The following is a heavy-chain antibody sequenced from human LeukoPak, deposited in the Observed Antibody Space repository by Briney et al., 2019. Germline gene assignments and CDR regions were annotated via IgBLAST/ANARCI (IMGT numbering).Heavy chain of an antibody. J-gene: IGHJ4*02. CDR3: ARAKDNWNYDY. V-gene: IGHV1-2*02. D-gene: IGHD1-7*01. CDR2: INPNSGGT. Sequence: EGMGWINPNSGGTNYAQKFQGRVTMTRDTSISTAYMELSRLRSDDTAVYYCARAKDNWNYDYWGQGTLVTVSS.